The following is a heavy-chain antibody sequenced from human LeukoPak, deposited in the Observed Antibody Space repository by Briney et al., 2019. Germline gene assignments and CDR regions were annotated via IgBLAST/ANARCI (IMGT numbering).Heavy chain of an antibody. J-gene: IGHJ3*02. V-gene: IGHV4-34*01. D-gene: IGHD5-24*01. CDR1: GGSTSGYC. CDR2: INHLGSA. CDR3: ATRAPEMAPNQYAPDI. Sequence: SETLSLTCAVYGGSTSGYCWTWVRQPPGQGLEYIGEINHLGSANYNASLRSRVTISLDTSKNQFSLNLRSVTAADTAVYYCATRAPEMAPNQYAPDIWGQGTMVTVSS.